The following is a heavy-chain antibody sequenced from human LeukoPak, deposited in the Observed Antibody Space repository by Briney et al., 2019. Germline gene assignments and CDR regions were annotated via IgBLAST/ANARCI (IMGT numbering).Heavy chain of an antibody. CDR2: IRYDGTNV. D-gene: IGHD6-19*01. Sequence: GGSLRLSCAASGFTFSSYDMHWVRQAPGKGLEWVAFIRYDGTNVYDADSVKGRFTISRDNSKNTLYLQMNSLRAEDTAVYYCARTGSGWYVMVDNWGQGTLVTVSS. V-gene: IGHV3-30*02. J-gene: IGHJ4*02. CDR3: ARTGSGWYVMVDN. CDR1: GFTFSSYD.